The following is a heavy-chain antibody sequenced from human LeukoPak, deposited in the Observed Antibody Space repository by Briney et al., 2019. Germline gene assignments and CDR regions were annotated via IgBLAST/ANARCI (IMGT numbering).Heavy chain of an antibody. J-gene: IGHJ1*01. V-gene: IGHV3-48*04. CDR1: GFTFSSYS. D-gene: IGHD5-12*01. CDR2: ISSSSSTI. CDR3: ARGSRRASEGYFQH. Sequence: PGGSLRLSCAASGFTFSSYSMNWVRQAPGKGLEWVSYISSSSSTIYYADSVKGRFTISRDNAKNSLYLQMNSLRAEDTAVYYCARGSRRASEGYFQHWGQGTPVTVSS.